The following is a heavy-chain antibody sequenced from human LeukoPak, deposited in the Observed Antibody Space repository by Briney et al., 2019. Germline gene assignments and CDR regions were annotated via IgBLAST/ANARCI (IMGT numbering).Heavy chain of an antibody. Sequence: PSETLSLTCTVSGGSISSYYWSWIRQPAGKGLEWIGRIYTSGSTNYNPSLKSRVTMSVDTSKNQFSLKLSSVTAADTAVYYCARAREGAAAGPRMNWFDPWGQGTLVTVSS. CDR3: ARAREGAAAGPRMNWFDP. V-gene: IGHV4-4*07. J-gene: IGHJ5*02. CDR2: IYTSGST. D-gene: IGHD6-13*01. CDR1: GGSISSYY.